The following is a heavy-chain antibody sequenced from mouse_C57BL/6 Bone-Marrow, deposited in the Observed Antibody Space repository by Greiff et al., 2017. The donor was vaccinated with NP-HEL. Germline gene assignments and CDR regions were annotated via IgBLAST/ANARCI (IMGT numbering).Heavy chain of an antibody. J-gene: IGHJ2*01. Sequence: QVQLQQSGPELVKPGASVKLSCKASGYTFTSYDINWVKQRPGQGLEWIGWIYPRDGSTTYNEKFKGKATLTVDTSSSTAYMELHSLTSEDSAVYFCARGKITGLDYWGQGTTLTVSS. D-gene: IGHD4-1*01. CDR2: IYPRDGST. CDR3: ARGKITGLDY. V-gene: IGHV1-85*01. CDR1: GYTFTSYD.